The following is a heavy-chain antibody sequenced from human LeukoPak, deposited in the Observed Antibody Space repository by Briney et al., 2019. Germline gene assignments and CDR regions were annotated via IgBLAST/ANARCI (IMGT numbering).Heavy chain of an antibody. CDR1: GFTFSGYS. V-gene: IGHV3-48*01. D-gene: IGHD3-3*01. CDR2: ISSSSSTI. CDR3: ARDFESYLLEPGMDV. J-gene: IGHJ6*04. Sequence: GTSLRLSCAASGFTFSGYSMNWVRQAPGKGLECISYISSSSSTIYYADSVKGRFTISRDNAKNSLYLQMNSLRAEDTAVYYCARDFESYLLEPGMDVWGKGTTVTVSS.